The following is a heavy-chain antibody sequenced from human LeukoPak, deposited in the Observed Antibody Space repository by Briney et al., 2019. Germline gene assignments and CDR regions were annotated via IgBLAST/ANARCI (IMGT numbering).Heavy chain of an antibody. D-gene: IGHD2-15*01. CDR2: MNPSDNGV. CDR3: TTNAVALDY. V-gene: IGHV1-2*02. CDR1: GYTFTGYY. Sequence: ASVKVSCKASGYTFTGYYMHWVRQAPGQGLEWMGWMNPSDNGVNYAQKFQGRVAVTRDTSISTAYVEVTRLTSDDTAVYYCTTNAVALDYWGQGTLVTVSS. J-gene: IGHJ4*02.